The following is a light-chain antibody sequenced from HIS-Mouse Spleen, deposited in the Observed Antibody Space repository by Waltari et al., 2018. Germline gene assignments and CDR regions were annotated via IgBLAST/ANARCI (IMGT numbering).Light chain of an antibody. V-gene: IGKV1-5*03. CDR3: QPYNSYSRT. Sequence: DIQMTQSPSTLSASVGDRVTITCRASQSISSWLAWYQQKPWKAPKLLIYKASSLESGVPSRFSGSGSGTEFTLTISSLQPDDFATYYCQPYNSYSRTFGQGTKVEIK. CDR2: KAS. CDR1: QSISSW. J-gene: IGKJ1*01.